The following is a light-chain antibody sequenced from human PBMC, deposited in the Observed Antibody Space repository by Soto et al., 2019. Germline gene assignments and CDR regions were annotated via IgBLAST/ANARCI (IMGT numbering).Light chain of an antibody. CDR3: QQSYNSPCT. Sequence: DIQMTQSPFSLSASVGDRVTITCRASQSIGINLNWYQQKPGKAPKLLIYAASSLKSGVPPRFSGSGSGTDFTLTISSLQPEDFATYYCQQSYNSPCTFGQGTILEIK. J-gene: IGKJ2*02. CDR2: AAS. CDR1: QSIGIN. V-gene: IGKV1-39*01.